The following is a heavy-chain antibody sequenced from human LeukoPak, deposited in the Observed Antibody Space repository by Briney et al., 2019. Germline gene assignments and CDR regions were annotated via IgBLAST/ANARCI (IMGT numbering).Heavy chain of an antibody. CDR3: AREVHDSDFKFRELLKYFYYYMDV. Sequence: SETLSLTCAVYGGSFSGYYWSWIRQPPGKGLEWIGEINHSGSTNYNPSLKSRVTISVDTSKNQFSLKLSSVTAADTAVYFCAREVHDSDFKFRELLKYFYYYMDVWGKGTTVTVSS. J-gene: IGHJ6*03. D-gene: IGHD3-10*01. V-gene: IGHV4-34*01. CDR1: GGSFSGYY. CDR2: INHSGST.